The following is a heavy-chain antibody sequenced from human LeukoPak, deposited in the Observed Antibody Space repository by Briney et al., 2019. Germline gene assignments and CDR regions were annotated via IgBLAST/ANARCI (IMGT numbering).Heavy chain of an antibody. D-gene: IGHD1-26*01. V-gene: IGHV3-30*02. CDR1: GFTFTSYG. CDR2: IRYDESEK. CDR3: AKVAFPGGSHLFDS. Sequence: GGSLRLSCAASGFTFTSYGMHWVRQAPGKGLEWVAFIRYDESEKYYAESVKGRFTISRDNSQNTLYLQMNSLRGEDTALYYCAKVAFPGGSHLFDSWGQGTLVTVSS. J-gene: IGHJ4*02.